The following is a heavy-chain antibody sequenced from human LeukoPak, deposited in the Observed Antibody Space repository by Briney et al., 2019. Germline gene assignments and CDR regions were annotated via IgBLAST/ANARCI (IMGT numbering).Heavy chain of an antibody. CDR1: GFTFSSYS. V-gene: IGHV3-21*01. Sequence: KPGGSLRLSCAASGFTFSSYSMNWVRQAPVKGLEWVSSISSSSSYIYYADSVKGRFTISRDNAKNSLYLQMNSLRAEDTAVYYCARDLYIVVVPAAIEYYYYGMDVWGQGTTVTVSS. CDR2: ISSSSSYI. J-gene: IGHJ6*02. D-gene: IGHD2-2*02. CDR3: ARDLYIVVVPAAIEYYYYGMDV.